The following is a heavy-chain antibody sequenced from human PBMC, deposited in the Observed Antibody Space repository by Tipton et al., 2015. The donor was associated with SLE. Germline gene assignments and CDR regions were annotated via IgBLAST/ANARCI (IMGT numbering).Heavy chain of an antibody. J-gene: IGHJ3*02. V-gene: IGHV4-34*01. CDR2: INHSGST. D-gene: IGHD1-14*01. CDR3: AGLRDEPYAFDI. Sequence: TLSLTCAVYGGSFSGYYWSWIRQPPGKGLEWIGEINHSGSTYYNPSLKSRVTISVDTSKNQFSLKLSSVTAADTAVYYCAGLRDEPYAFDIWGQGTMVTVSS. CDR1: GGSFSGYY.